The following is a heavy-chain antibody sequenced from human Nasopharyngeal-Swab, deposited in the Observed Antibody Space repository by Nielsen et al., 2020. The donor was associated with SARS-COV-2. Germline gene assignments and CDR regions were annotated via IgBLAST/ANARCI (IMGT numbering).Heavy chain of an antibody. V-gene: IGHV1-24*01. J-gene: IGHJ4*02. CDR1: GYTLTAFS. Sequence: ASVKVSCKVSGYTLTAFSMHWVRQAPRKGLEWMGGFDPEDGETIYAQKFRGRVTISADRSTTTSYLELSSLRSEDTAIYYCAREGEYGAYDAPDYWGQGTLVTVSS. CDR2: FDPEDGET. D-gene: IGHD5-12*01. CDR3: AREGEYGAYDAPDY.